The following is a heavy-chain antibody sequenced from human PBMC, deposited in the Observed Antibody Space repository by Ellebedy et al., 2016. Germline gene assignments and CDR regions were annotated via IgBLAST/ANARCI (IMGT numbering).Heavy chain of an antibody. CDR1: GYTFTDYA. V-gene: IGHV1-3*01. D-gene: IGHD1-14*01. CDR3: GRGGNHIVDY. Sequence: ASVKVSCKASGYTFTDYAMHWVRQAPGQRLEWMGWINAGNGNTKYSQKFQDRVTITRDTSASTAYMELSSLRSEDTAVYYCGRGGNHIVDYWGQGTLVTVSS. CDR2: INAGNGNT. J-gene: IGHJ4*02.